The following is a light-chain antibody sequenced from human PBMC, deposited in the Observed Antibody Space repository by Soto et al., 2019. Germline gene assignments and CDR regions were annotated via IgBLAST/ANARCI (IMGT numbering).Light chain of an antibody. CDR3: QQRRYWQVT. V-gene: IGKV3D-20*02. Sequence: EIVLTQSPATLSLSPGERATLSCRASQSVSSSYLAWYQQKPGQAPSLLIYDASIRATGIPARFSGSGSGTDFTLTISSLQPEDFAVYYCQQRRYWQVTFGQGTRLEV. CDR1: QSVSSSY. CDR2: DAS. J-gene: IGKJ5*01.